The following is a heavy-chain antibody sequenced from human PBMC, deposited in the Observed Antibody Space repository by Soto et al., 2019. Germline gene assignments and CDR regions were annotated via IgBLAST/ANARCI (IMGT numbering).Heavy chain of an antibody. V-gene: IGHV1-69*13. CDR2: IIPIFGTA. J-gene: IGHJ5*02. Sequence: SVKGACKASGGTFSSYAISWVRQAPGHGLEWMGGIIPIFGTANYAQKFQGRVTITADESTSTAYMELSSLRSEDTDVYNSARGGYCSSTSGSNWYDPWGQGTVDGVSS. CDR3: ARGGYCSSTSGSNWYDP. D-gene: IGHD2-2*01. CDR1: GGTFSSYA.